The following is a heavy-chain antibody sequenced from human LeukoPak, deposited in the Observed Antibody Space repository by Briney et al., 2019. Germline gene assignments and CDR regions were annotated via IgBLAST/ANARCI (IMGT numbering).Heavy chain of an antibody. D-gene: IGHD2-21*02. V-gene: IGHV4-31*03. Sequence: SETLSLTCTVSGGSISSGGYYWSWIRQHPGKGLEWIGYIYYSGSTYYNPSLKSRLAISVDTSKNQFSPKLSSVTAADTAVYYCARVRRFCGGDCYSLGYFDYWGQGTLVTVSS. CDR2: IYYSGST. CDR3: ARVRRFCGGDCYSLGYFDY. J-gene: IGHJ4*02. CDR1: GGSISSGGYY.